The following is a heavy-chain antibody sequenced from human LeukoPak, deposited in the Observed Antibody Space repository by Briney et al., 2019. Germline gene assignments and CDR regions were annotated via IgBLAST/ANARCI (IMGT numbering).Heavy chain of an antibody. CDR3: ARDQAVAKDAFDI. J-gene: IGHJ3*02. V-gene: IGHV1-69*13. D-gene: IGHD6-19*01. CDR2: IIPIFGTT. CDR1: GGTFSSYA. Sequence: SVKVSCKASGGTFSSYASSWVRRAPEQGLDWMVGIIPIFGTTNYAQKFQGRVTITADESTSTAYMELSSLRSEDTAVYYCARDQAVAKDAFDIWGQGTLITVSS.